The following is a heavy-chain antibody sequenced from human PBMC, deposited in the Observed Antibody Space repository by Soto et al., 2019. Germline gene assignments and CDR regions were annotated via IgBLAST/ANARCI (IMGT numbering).Heavy chain of an antibody. CDR3: ARVRSDYDFWSGYEYFDY. J-gene: IGHJ4*02. V-gene: IGHV3-7*03. CDR1: GFTFSSYW. Sequence: GGSLRLSCAASGFTFSSYWMSWVRQAPGKGLDWVANIKQDGSEKYYVDSVKGRFTISRDNAKNSLYLQMNSLRAEDTAVYYCARVRSDYDFWSGYEYFDYWGQGTLVTVS. CDR2: IKQDGSEK. D-gene: IGHD3-3*01.